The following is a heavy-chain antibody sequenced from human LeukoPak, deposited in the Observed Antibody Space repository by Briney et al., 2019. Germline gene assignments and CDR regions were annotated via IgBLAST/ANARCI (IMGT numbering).Heavy chain of an antibody. CDR2: IYYSGST. J-gene: IGHJ4*02. CDR3: ARDRGSYAFDY. CDR1: GGSVSSGSYY. D-gene: IGHD1-26*01. V-gene: IGHV4-61*01. Sequence: KPSETLSLTCTVSGGSVSSGSYYWSWIRQPPGKGLEWIGYIYYSGSTNYNPSLKSRVTISVDTSKNQFSLKLSSVTAADTAVYYWARDRGSYAFDYWGQGTLVTVSS.